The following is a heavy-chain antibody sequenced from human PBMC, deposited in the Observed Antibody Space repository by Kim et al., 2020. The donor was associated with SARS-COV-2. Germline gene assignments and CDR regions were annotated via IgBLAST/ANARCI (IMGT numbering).Heavy chain of an antibody. J-gene: IGHJ3*02. Sequence: GGSLRLSCAASGFTVSSNYMSWVRQAPGKGLEWVSVIYSGGSTYYADSVKGRFTISRDNSKNTLYLQMNSLRAEDTAVYYCARDSVIRYSYVHPDAFDIWGQGTMVTVSS. CDR3: ARDSVIRYSYVHPDAFDI. CDR1: GFTVSSNY. V-gene: IGHV3-66*01. CDR2: IYSGGST. D-gene: IGHD5-18*01.